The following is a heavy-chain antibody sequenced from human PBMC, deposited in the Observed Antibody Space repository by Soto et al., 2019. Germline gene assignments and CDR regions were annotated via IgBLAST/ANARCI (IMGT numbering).Heavy chain of an antibody. D-gene: IGHD6-13*01. Sequence: ASETLSLTCAVYGGSFSGYYWSWIRQPPGKGLEWIGEINHSGSTNYNPSLKIRVTISVDTSKNQFSLKLTSVTAADTAVYYCAKDQGSSWYEIDYWGQGTLVTVSS. CDR2: INHSGST. J-gene: IGHJ4*02. V-gene: IGHV4-34*01. CDR3: AKDQGSSWYEIDY. CDR1: GGSFSGYY.